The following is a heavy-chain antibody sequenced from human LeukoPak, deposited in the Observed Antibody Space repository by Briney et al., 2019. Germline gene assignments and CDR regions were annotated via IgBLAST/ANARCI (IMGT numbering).Heavy chain of an antibody. D-gene: IGHD3-9*01. V-gene: IGHV3-20*04. CDR3: ARGSRYFDWLPPDY. J-gene: IGHJ4*02. Sequence: AGGSLRLSCAASGFTFDDYGMSWVRHAPGKGLEWVSGINWNGGSTVYADSVKGRFTISRDNAKNSLYLQMNSLRAEDTALYYCARGSRYFDWLPPDYWGQGTLVTVSS. CDR2: INWNGGST. CDR1: GFTFDDYG.